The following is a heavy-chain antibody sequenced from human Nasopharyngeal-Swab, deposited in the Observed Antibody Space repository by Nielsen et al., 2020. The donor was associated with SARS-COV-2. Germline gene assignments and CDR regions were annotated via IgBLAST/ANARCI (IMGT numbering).Heavy chain of an antibody. D-gene: IGHD3-10*01. CDR3: ARDGDYYGSGSYYPRYYGMDV. CDR2: INAGNGNT. Sequence: WVRQAPGQGLEWMGWINAGNGNTKYSQKFQGRVTITRDTSASTAYMELSSLRSEDTAVYYCARDGDYYGSGSYYPRYYGMDVWGQGTTVTVSS. V-gene: IGHV1-3*01. J-gene: IGHJ6*02.